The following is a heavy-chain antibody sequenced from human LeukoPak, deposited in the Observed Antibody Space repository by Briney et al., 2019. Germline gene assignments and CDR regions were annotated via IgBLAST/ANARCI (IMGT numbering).Heavy chain of an antibody. D-gene: IGHD5-24*01. J-gene: IGHJ4*02. CDR3: ARDRRDGYNSPLDY. CDR1: GFTFNTYG. V-gene: IGHV3-33*01. Sequence: PGGSLRLSCAASGFTFNTYGMRWVRQAPGKGLEWVAVIWFDGVRNSYADSVKGRFTISRDNSKNTLYLQISSLRAEDTAVYYCARDRRDGYNSPLDYWGQGTLVTVSS. CDR2: IWFDGVRN.